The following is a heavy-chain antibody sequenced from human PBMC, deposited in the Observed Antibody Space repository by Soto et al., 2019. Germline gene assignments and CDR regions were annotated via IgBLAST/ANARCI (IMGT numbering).Heavy chain of an antibody. CDR3: ARSGIAVARQGGNYYYYYGMDV. Sequence: QVQLVESGGGVVQPGRSLRLSCAASGFTFSSYAMHWVRQAPGKGLEWVAVISYDGSNKYYADSVKGRFTISRDNSKNTLYLQMISLRAEDTAVYYCARSGIAVARQGGNYYYYYGMDVWGQGTTVTVSS. J-gene: IGHJ6*02. V-gene: IGHV3-30-3*01. D-gene: IGHD6-19*01. CDR1: GFTFSSYA. CDR2: ISYDGSNK.